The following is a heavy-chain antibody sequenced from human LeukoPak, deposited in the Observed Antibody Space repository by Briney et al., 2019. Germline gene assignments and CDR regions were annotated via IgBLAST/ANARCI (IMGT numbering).Heavy chain of an antibody. CDR3: ARSPYYYDSSGYFRTMYYFDY. D-gene: IGHD3-22*01. V-gene: IGHV1-18*01. J-gene: IGHJ4*02. Sequence: ASVKVSCEASGYTFTSYGISWVRQAPGQGLEWMGWISAYNGNTNYAQKLQGRVTMTTDTSTSTAYMELSRLRSDDTAVYYCARSPYYYDSSGYFRTMYYFDYWGQGTLVTVSS. CDR1: GYTFTSYG. CDR2: ISAYNGNT.